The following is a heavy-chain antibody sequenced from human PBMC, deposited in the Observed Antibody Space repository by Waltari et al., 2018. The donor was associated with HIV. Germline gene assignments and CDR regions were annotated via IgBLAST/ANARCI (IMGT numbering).Heavy chain of an antibody. CDR2: IYYSGST. D-gene: IGHD3-22*01. Sequence: QLQLQESGPGLVKPSETLSLTCTVSGGSISSSSYYWGWVRQPPGKGLEWIGSIYYSGSTYYNPSLKSRVTISVDTSKNQFSLKLSSMTAADTAVYYCARVPYYYDSSGYTVWGQGTLVTVSS. V-gene: IGHV4-39*07. CDR3: ARVPYYYDSSGYTV. CDR1: GGSISSSSYY. J-gene: IGHJ4*02.